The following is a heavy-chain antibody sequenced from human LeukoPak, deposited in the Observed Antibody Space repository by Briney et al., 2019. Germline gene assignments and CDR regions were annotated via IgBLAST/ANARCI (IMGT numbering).Heavy chain of an antibody. CDR2: ISAGGLTA. CDR3: TENT. Sequence: PGGSLTLSCAASGFIFNNSGMGWVRQAPGRGLEWVSAISAGGLTAYYGDSVKGRFTISRDNAKNTLYLHMSSLRGEDTAIYYCTENTWGRGTRVTVSS. CDR1: GFIFNNSG. V-gene: IGHV3-23*01. J-gene: IGHJ4*02.